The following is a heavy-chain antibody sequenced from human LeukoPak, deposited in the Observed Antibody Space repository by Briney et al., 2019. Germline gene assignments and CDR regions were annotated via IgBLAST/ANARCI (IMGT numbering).Heavy chain of an antibody. CDR2: ISYDGSNK. CDR1: GFTFSSYA. Sequence: PGGSLRLSCAASGFTFSSYAMHWVRQAPGKGLEGGAVISYDGSNKYYADSVKGRFTISRDNSKNTLYLQMNSLRAEDTAAYYCASFNRNWNGDYWGQGTLVTVSS. V-gene: IGHV3-30*04. CDR3: ASFNRNWNGDY. D-gene: IGHD1-1*01. J-gene: IGHJ4*02.